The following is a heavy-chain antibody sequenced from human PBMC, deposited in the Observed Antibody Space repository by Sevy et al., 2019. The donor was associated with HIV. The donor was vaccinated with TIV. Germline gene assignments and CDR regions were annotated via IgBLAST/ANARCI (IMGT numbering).Heavy chain of an antibody. CDR2: IYDSGST. V-gene: IGHV4-59*01. CDR1: GGSISSYY. CDR3: ARVTIGKYYDFRGWFDP. J-gene: IGHJ5*02. Sequence: SETLSLTCTVSGGSISSYYWSWIRQPPGKGLEWIGYIYDSGSTNYNPSLKSRVTISVDTSKNQFSLKLSSVTAADTAVYYCARVTIGKYYDFRGWFDPWGQGTLVTVSS. D-gene: IGHD3-3*01.